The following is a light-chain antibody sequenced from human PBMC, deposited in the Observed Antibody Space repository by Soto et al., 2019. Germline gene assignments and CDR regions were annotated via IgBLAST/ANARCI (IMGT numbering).Light chain of an antibody. Sequence: EIVLTQSPGTLSLSPGERATLSCRASQSVSSSYLAWYQQKPGQAPRLLIYGASTRATGIPDRFSGSGSETDFTLTITRLEPEDFAVYYCQQYGSSSSWTFGQGTKVDIK. CDR3: QQYGSSSSWT. J-gene: IGKJ1*01. V-gene: IGKV3-20*01. CDR2: GAS. CDR1: QSVSSSY.